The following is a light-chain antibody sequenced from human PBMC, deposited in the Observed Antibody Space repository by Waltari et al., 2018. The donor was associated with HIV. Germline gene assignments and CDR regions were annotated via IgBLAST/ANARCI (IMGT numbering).Light chain of an antibody. CDR1: QSLVYTDGNTY. CDR3: MEGTYWPYI. V-gene: IGKV2-30*01. Sequence: VVMTHATLSIPVTLRQWASVSFRTSQSLVYTDGNTYLNWFQQRPGQSPRRLIYKVSNRDSGVPDRFSGSGSGTDFTLKISRVEAEDVGVYFCMEGTYWPYIFGQGTKLEI. J-gene: IGKJ2*01. CDR2: KVS.